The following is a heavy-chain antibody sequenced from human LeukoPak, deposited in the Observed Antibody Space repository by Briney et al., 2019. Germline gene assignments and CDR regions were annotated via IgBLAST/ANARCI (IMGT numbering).Heavy chain of an antibody. V-gene: IGHV1-69*06. Sequence: SVRVSCKASVGTFSSYAVSWVRQAPGRGLEWVGDTIPIFGTANYAQKFQGRVTITADKSPSTAYIAVSSPRSKDRGVYYCARPRDSYGTCLSCDIWGQGPMVSVSS. CDR2: TIPIFGTA. CDR3: ARPRDSYGTCLSCDI. D-gene: IGHD5-18*01. J-gene: IGHJ3*02. CDR1: VGTFSSYA.